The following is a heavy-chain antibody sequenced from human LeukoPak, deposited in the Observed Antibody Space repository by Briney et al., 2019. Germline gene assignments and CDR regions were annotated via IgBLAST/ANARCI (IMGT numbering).Heavy chain of an antibody. Sequence: ASVKVSCKPSGGTFSNSGFSWVRQAPGQGLEWMGRIVPILGIPKYAQKFQGRVPITADKSTNTAYMELSSLRSDDTAMYYCARDFTDDAFDIWGQGTMVTVS. V-gene: IGHV1-69*04. J-gene: IGHJ3*02. CDR2: IVPILGIP. CDR3: ARDFTDDAFDI. CDR1: GGTFSNSG. D-gene: IGHD3-16*01.